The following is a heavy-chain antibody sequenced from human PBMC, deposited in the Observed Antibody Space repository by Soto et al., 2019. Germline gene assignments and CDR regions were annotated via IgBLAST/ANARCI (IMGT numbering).Heavy chain of an antibody. V-gene: IGHV1-69*01. CDR1: GGTFSKYG. Sequence: QLVQSGAEVKKPGSSVKVSCQAFGGTFSKYGVSWVRQAPGQGLQWMGGITPMLGTSTITQRFHDRVTLPADELTTVAYMELNSLTSEDTAIYYCATYRHGSSGANWFDPWGQGTLVTVSP. CDR2: ITPMLGTS. J-gene: IGHJ5*02. CDR3: ATYRHGSSGANWFDP. D-gene: IGHD6-19*01.